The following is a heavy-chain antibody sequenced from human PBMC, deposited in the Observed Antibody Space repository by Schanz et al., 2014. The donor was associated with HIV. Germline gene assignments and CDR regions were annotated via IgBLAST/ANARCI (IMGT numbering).Heavy chain of an antibody. V-gene: IGHV1-8*01. J-gene: IGHJ6*02. Sequence: QVHLVQSGAEVKKPGASVKVSCKASGYTFTSYDINWVRQATGQGLEWMGWMNPNSGNTGFAQKFQGRVTMTRNTSINTAYMDLSSLKSEDTAVYSSSPLLSLSNQWLRALYSNSPLSFWGQGTTVPVSS. CDR3: SPLLSLSNQWLRALYSNSPLSF. CDR2: MNPNSGNT. D-gene: IGHD5-12*01. CDR1: GYTFTSYD.